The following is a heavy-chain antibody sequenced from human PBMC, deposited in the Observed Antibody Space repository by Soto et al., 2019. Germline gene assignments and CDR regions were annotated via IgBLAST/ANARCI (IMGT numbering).Heavy chain of an antibody. Sequence: ASVKVSCKTSGYIFTDHLIHWVRQSPGQGLQWVGWVHPDSGGTNVAQAFQDRVTMTADTSITTAYMDLARLRPDDTAIFYCARGAQGFFPVSGIYFYFDHWGQGTPVTVS. CDR1: GYIFTDHL. J-gene: IGHJ4*02. CDR2: VHPDSGGT. V-gene: IGHV1-2*02. CDR3: ARGAQGFFPVSGIYFYFDH. D-gene: IGHD3-22*01.